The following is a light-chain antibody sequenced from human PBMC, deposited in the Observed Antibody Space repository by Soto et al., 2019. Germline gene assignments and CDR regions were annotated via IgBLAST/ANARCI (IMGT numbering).Light chain of an antibody. Sequence: ETVVTQSPGTLSLSPGERATLFCRASQRISNNFLAWYQQIPGQAPSLLIFGASGTATGIPDRFSGSGSGPEFTLTIERLEPEDFAVYDGQQYGRSPPSWTFGQGTKVEIK. V-gene: IGKV3-20*01. CDR3: QQYGRSPPSWT. J-gene: IGKJ1*01. CDR1: QRISNNF. CDR2: GAS.